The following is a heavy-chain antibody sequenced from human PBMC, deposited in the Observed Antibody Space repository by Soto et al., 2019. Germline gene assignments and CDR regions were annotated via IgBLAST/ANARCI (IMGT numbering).Heavy chain of an antibody. V-gene: IGHV3-23*01. CDR3: AQGPLWETIFGVVINPRPHYYYYMDV. J-gene: IGHJ6*03. Sequence: GGSLRLSCAASGFTFSSYAMSWVRQAPGKGLEWVSAISGSGGSTYYADSVKGRFTISRDNSKNTLYLQMNSLRAEDTAVYYSAQGPLWETIFGVVINPRPHYYYYMDVWGKGTTVTVSS. CDR1: GFTFSSYA. D-gene: IGHD3-3*01. CDR2: ISGSGGST.